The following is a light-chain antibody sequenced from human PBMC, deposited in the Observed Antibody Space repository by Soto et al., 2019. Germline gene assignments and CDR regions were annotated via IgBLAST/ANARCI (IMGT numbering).Light chain of an antibody. V-gene: IGKV3-15*01. CDR1: QSVSSN. CDR3: QQYNNWPLT. Sequence: EIVMTQSPATLSVSPGERATLSCRASQSVSSNLAWYQQKPGQAPRLLIYGVSTRATGIPARFSASGSGTDFTLTISSLQSEDFAVYYCQQYNNWPLTFGGGTKVDIK. CDR2: GVS. J-gene: IGKJ4*01.